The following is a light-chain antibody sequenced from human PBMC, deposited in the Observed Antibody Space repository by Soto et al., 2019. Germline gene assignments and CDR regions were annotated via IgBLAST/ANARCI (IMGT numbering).Light chain of an antibody. Sequence: EIVLTQSPGTLSVSPGERATLSCRASQTISSNNLAWYQQKPGQAPSLLIYGTSRRATGIQDRFSGSGSGTDCTINISRLETEDYAIYYCQQYISWTFGQGTKVEI. J-gene: IGKJ1*01. CDR2: GTS. V-gene: IGKV3-20*01. CDR1: QTISSNN. CDR3: QQYISWT.